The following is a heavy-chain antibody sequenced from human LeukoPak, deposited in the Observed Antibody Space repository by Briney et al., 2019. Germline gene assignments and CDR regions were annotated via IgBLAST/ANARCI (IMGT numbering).Heavy chain of an antibody. CDR3: ARVTTSGSYKFDY. CDR2: IYTSGST. CDR1: GFTVSSNY. D-gene: IGHD3-10*01. V-gene: IGHV3-53*01. J-gene: IGHJ4*02. Sequence: GGSLRLSCAASGFTVSSNYISWVRQAPGKGLEWVSLIYTSGSTYYADSVKGRFTISRDNSKNTLYLQMNSLRAEDTAVYYCARVTTSGSYKFDYWGQGNLVTVSS.